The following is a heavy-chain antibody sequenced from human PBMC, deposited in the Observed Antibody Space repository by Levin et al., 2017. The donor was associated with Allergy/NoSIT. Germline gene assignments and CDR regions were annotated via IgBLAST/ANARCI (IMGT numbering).Heavy chain of an antibody. CDR2: ISSTTSTI. V-gene: IGHV3-48*01. CDR3: ARRAYDAFDI. CDR1: GFTFSTYT. J-gene: IGHJ3*02. Sequence: GESLKISCLASGFTFSTYTMNWVRQAPGKGLEWISYISSTTSTIYYADSVKGRFTISRDNAKNSLYLQMNSLRAEDTAVYYCARRAYDAFDIWGQGTMVTVSS.